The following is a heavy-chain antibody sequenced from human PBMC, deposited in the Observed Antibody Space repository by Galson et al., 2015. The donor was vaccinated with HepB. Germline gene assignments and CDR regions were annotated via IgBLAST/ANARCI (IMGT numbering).Heavy chain of an antibody. J-gene: IGHJ6*02. CDR2: INQDGSEK. Sequence: SLRLSCAASGFTFSSYWMSWVRQAPGKGLEWVANINQDGSEKYYVDSVKGRFTISRDNAKNSLYLQMNSLRAEDTAVYYCARTQRHYDFWSAHYYYYGMDVWGQGTTVTVSS. CDR3: ARTQRHYDFWSAHYYYYGMDV. D-gene: IGHD3-3*01. CDR1: GFTFSSYW. V-gene: IGHV3-7*01.